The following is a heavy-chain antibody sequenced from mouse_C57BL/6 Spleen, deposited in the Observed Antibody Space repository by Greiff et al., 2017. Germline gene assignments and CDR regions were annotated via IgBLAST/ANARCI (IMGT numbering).Heavy chain of an antibody. CDR1: GYTFTSYW. Sequence: QVQLKESGAELVKPGASVKLSCKASGYTFTSYWMHWVKQRPGRGLEWIGRIDPNSGGTKYNEKFKSKATLTVDKPSSTAYLQLSSLTSEDSAVYYCASGSSYVGFAYWGQGTLVTVSA. CDR3: ASGSSYVGFAY. CDR2: IDPNSGGT. V-gene: IGHV1-72*01. J-gene: IGHJ3*01. D-gene: IGHD1-1*01.